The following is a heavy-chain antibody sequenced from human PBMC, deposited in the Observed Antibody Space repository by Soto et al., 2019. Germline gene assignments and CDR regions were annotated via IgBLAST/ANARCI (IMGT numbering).Heavy chain of an antibody. CDR1: GGSISGYF. V-gene: IGHV4-59*01. D-gene: IGHD6-13*01. CDR3: VRDGAATGSVYLDY. Sequence: QVQLQESGPGLVKPSETLSLTCTVSGGSISGYFWSWIRQPPGKGLEWIGYISYSGSTNYNSSLKSRVPMSIDTSNNQFSLRLTSVTAADTAVYYCVRDGAATGSVYLDYWGQGTLVTVSS. J-gene: IGHJ4*02. CDR2: ISYSGST.